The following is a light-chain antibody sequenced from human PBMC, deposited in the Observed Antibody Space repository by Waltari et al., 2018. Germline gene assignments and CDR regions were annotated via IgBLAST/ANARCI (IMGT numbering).Light chain of an antibody. CDR1: SSNIGNNY. V-gene: IGLV1-51*02. CDR3: GTWDSSLSVVV. J-gene: IGLJ2*01. Sequence: QSVLTQPPSVSAAPGQKVTISCSGSSSNIGNNYVSWYQQLPGTAPKLLIYENKKRPPGIPDRFSGSKSGTSATLGITGLQTGDEADYYCGTWDSSLSVVVFGGGTKLTVL. CDR2: ENK.